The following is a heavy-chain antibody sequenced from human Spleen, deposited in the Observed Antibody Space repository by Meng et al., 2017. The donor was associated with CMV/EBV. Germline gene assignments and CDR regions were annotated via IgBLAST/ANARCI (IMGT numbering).Heavy chain of an antibody. J-gene: IGHJ4*02. CDR3: AKFGGPAYYFDY. CDR1: GVTFTSYA. V-gene: IGHV3-23*01. Sequence: GESLKISCAASGVTFTSYAMSWVRQAPGKGLEWVSDISGGGGSMYYADSVKGRFTISRDFSKNTTYLQMNNLRAEDTAVYYCAKFGGPAYYFDYWGQGTLVTVSS. D-gene: IGHD3-16*01. CDR2: ISGGGGSM.